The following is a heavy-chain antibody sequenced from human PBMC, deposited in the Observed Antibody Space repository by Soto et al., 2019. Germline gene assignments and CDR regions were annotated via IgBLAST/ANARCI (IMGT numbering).Heavy chain of an antibody. V-gene: IGHV3-23*01. CDR2: ISGSGGST. J-gene: IGHJ4*02. Sequence: VSLRLSCSASGFPFSSYAMSWVRPAPGKGLEWVSAISGSGGSTYYADSVKGRFTISRDNSKNTLYLQMNSLRAEDTAVYYCAKGYGSGSYYADYWGQGTLVTVSS. CDR3: AKGYGSGSYYADY. CDR1: GFPFSSYA. D-gene: IGHD3-10*01.